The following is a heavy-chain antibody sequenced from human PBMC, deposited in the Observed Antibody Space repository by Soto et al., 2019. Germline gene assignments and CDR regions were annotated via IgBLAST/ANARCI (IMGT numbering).Heavy chain of an antibody. Sequence: ASVKVSCKASGYTFTSYGISWVRQAPGQGLEWMGWISAYNGNTNYAQKLQGRVTMTTDTSTSTAYMELRSLRSDDTAVYYCERDPDIVVVVAATPLDYWGQGTLVTVSS. J-gene: IGHJ4*02. V-gene: IGHV1-18*01. D-gene: IGHD2-15*01. CDR3: ERDPDIVVVVAATPLDY. CDR2: ISAYNGNT. CDR1: GYTFTSYG.